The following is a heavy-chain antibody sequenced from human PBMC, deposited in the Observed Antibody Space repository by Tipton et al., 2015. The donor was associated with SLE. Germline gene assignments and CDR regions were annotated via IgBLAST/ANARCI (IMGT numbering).Heavy chain of an antibody. V-gene: IGHV3-9*01. Sequence: SLRLSCAASGFTFDDYAMHWVRQAPGKGLEWVSGISWNSGSIGYADSVKGRFTISRDNAKNSLYLQMNSLRAEDTALYYCGMARPGYGSSWYQDALDIWGQGTMVTVSS. J-gene: IGHJ3*02. CDR2: ISWNSGSI. CDR3: GMARPGYGSSWYQDALDI. CDR1: GFTFDDYA. D-gene: IGHD6-13*01.